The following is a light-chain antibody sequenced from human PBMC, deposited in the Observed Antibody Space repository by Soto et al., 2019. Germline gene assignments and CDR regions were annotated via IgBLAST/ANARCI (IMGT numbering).Light chain of an antibody. CDR1: QSVRSSY. CDR3: QQYSTSPT. Sequence: EIVLTQSPGTLSLSPGERATLSCRASQSVRSSYLAWYKQKPGQAPRLLIYGASSRATGIPDRFSGSGSGTDFTLTISRLEPEDFAVYYCQQYSTSPTFGEGTRLEIK. J-gene: IGKJ5*01. CDR2: GAS. V-gene: IGKV3-20*01.